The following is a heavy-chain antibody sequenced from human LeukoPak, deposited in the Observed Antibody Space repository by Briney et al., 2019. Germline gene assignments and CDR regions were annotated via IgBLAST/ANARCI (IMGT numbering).Heavy chain of an antibody. CDR2: IDGNGDNT. CDR1: GFTFSSYA. Sequence: GGSLRLSCAASGFTFSSYAVSWVRQAPGKGLEWVSTIDGNGDNTYYADSVKGRFTISRDNSKNTLYLQMNSLRAEDTAVYYCARNLPAADYWGQGTLVTVSS. V-gene: IGHV3-23*01. CDR3: ARNLPAADY. J-gene: IGHJ4*02. D-gene: IGHD2-2*01.